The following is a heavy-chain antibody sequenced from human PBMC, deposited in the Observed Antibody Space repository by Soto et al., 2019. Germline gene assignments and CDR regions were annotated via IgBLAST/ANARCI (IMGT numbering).Heavy chain of an antibody. Sequence: QLLLQESGPGLVKPSETLSLTCTVSGGSILDSTYYWAWIRQSPGKGLEWIGTIFYSGGTFYTPSLKSRFTVSVDTSNQQFSLSLSSVTAAATAVYYCARQASGYYYGWFDPWGQGTLVTVSS. CDR2: IFYSGGT. V-gene: IGHV4-39*01. D-gene: IGHD3-22*01. CDR1: GGSILDSTYY. CDR3: ARQASGYYYGWFDP. J-gene: IGHJ5*02.